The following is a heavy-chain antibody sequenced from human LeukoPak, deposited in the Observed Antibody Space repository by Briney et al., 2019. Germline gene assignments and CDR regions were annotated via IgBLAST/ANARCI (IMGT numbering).Heavy chain of an antibody. V-gene: IGHV3-30*04. CDR1: GFTFNSYA. CDR2: FSYDGSND. CDR3: ARDAVDTANAV. Sequence: GRSLRLSCAASGFTFNSYAMHWVRQAPGKGLEWVAVFSYDGSNDYYADSVKGRFTISRDNAKNTLYLQMNSLRAEDTAVYYCARDAVDTANAVWGQGTTVTVSS. D-gene: IGHD5-18*01. J-gene: IGHJ6*02.